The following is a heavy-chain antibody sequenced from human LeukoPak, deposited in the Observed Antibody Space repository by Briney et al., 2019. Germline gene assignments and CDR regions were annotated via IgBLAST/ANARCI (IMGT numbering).Heavy chain of an antibody. J-gene: IGHJ5*02. V-gene: IGHV4-61*02. Sequence: SETLSLTCTVSGGSISSGSYCWSWIRQPAGKGLEWIGRIYTSGSTNYNPSLKSRVTISVDTSKNQFSLKLSSVTAADTAVYYCATEYSSSFWWFDPWGQGTLVTVSS. CDR3: ATEYSSSFWWFDP. CDR2: IYTSGST. CDR1: GGSISSGSYC. D-gene: IGHD6-6*01.